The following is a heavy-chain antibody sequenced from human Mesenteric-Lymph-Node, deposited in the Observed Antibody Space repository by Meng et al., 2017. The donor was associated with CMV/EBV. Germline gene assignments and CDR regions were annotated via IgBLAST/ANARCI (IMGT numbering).Heavy chain of an antibody. CDR1: GDSITSFSY. CDR3: ARPFPSWQSPRLDPFGA. D-gene: IGHD6-19*01. V-gene: IGHV4-39*01. CDR2: VHYTGST. J-gene: IGHJ5*02. Sequence: LPVREPGPEQLNPSETLSPPCPVSGDSITSFSYWGWIRQPPGRGLEWIGSVHYTGSTYYRPSLKSRVTVSVDTSKNQFSLRLTSVTAADTAVYYCARPFPSWQSPRLDPFGAWGQGTLVTVSS.